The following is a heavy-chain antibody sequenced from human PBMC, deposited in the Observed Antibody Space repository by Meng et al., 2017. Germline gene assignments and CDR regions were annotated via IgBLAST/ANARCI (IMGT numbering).Heavy chain of an antibody. Sequence: GESLKISCAASGFTFSSYAMHWVRQAPGKGLECVAVISYDESNKYYADSVKGRFTISRENSKNTLYLQLNSLRAEDTAVYYCARDPSGAYVPNWFDPWGQGTLVTVSS. D-gene: IGHD4-17*01. V-gene: IGHV3-30*04. CDR1: GFTFSSYA. J-gene: IGHJ5*02. CDR3: ARDPSGAYVPNWFDP. CDR2: ISYDESNK.